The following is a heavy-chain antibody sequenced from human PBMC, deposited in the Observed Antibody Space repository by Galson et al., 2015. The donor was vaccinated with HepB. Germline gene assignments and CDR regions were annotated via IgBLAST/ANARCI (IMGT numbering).Heavy chain of an antibody. V-gene: IGHV4-34*01. D-gene: IGHD3-3*01. CDR2: INHSGST. CDR3: ARGWSGYHYYYYYMDV. J-gene: IGHJ6*03. CDR1: GGSFSGYY. Sequence: SETLSLTCAVYGGSFSGYYWSWIRQPPGKGLEWIGEINHSGSTNYNPSLKSRVTISVDTSKNQFSLKLSSVTAADTAVYYCARGWSGYHYYYYYMDVWGKGTTVTVSS.